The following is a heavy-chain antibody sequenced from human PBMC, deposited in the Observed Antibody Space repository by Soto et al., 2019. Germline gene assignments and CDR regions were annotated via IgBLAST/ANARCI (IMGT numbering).Heavy chain of an antibody. D-gene: IGHD3-22*01. Sequence: GGSLRLSCAASGFTFSSYAMHWVRQAPGKGLEWVAVISYDGSNKYYADSVKGRFTISRDNSKNTLYLQMNSLRAEDTAVYYCARCPIVVVITDHDAFDIWGQGTMVTVSS. J-gene: IGHJ3*02. CDR3: ARCPIVVVITDHDAFDI. CDR2: ISYDGSNK. CDR1: GFTFSSYA. V-gene: IGHV3-30-3*01.